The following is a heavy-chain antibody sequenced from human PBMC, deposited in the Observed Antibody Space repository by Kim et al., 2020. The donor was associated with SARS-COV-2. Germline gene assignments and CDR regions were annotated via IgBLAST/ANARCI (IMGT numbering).Heavy chain of an antibody. CDR2: MSGSGGGT. CDR1: GFSFSTYD. Sequence: GGSLRLSCAAYGFSFSTYDMSWVRQAPGKGLEWVSGMSGSGGGTYYADSVKGRFTISRDSSKNTVYLQMSTLRAEDTAVYYCAKGPVVEIWGQGTLVTVSS. J-gene: IGHJ4*02. V-gene: IGHV3-23*01. D-gene: IGHD3-22*01. CDR3: AKGPVVEI.